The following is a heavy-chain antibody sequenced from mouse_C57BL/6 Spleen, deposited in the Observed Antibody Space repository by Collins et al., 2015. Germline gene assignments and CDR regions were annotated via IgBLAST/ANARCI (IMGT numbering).Heavy chain of an antibody. J-gene: IGHJ2*01. CDR2: IWSGGST. D-gene: IGHD3-3*01. CDR3: ARRAVFYYFDY. CDR1: GFSLTSYG. Sequence: TCTVSGFSLTSYGIHWVRQSPGKGLEWLGVIWSGGSTDYNAAFISRLSISKDNSKRQVFFKMNSLQADDTAIYYCARRAVFYYFDYWDQGTTLTVSS. V-gene: IGHV2-2*01.